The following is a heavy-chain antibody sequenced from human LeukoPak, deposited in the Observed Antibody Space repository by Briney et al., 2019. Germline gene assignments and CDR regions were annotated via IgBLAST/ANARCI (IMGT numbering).Heavy chain of an antibody. CDR3: ARGLRYFDWLVPFDY. CDR2: INHSGST. D-gene: IGHD3-9*01. CDR1: GGSFSGYY. V-gene: IGHV4-34*01. J-gene: IGHJ4*02. Sequence: SETLSLTCAVYGGSFSGYYWSWIRQPPGKGLEWIGEINHSGSTNYNPSLKSRVTISVDTSKNQFSLKLSSVTAADTAVYYCARGLRYFDWLVPFDYWGQGTLVTVSS.